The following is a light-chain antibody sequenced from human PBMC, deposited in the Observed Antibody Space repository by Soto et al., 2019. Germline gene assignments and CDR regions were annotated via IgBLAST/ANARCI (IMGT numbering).Light chain of an antibody. CDR3: GTWDSSLSGSV. J-gene: IGLJ1*01. V-gene: IGLV1-51*01. Sequence: QSVLTQPPSVSAAPGQKVTISCSGSSSNIGNNYVSWDQQLPGTAPKLLIYDNNERPSGIPDRFSGSKSGTSATLGITGLQTGDEADYYCGTWDSSLSGSVFGTGTKVTVL. CDR2: DNN. CDR1: SSNIGNNY.